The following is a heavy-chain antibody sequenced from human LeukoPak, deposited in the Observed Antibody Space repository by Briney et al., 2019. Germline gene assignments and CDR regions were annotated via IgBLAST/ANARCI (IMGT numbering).Heavy chain of an antibody. CDR1: GFTFSSYA. D-gene: IGHD1-26*01. V-gene: IGHV3-30-3*01. CDR3: ARVLLDY. CDR2: ISYDGSNK. Sequence: GGSLRLSCAASGFTFSSYAMHWDRQAPGKGLEWVAVISYDGSNKYYADSVKGRFTISRDNSKNTPYLQMNSLRAEDTAVYYCARVLLDYWGQGTLVTVSS. J-gene: IGHJ4*02.